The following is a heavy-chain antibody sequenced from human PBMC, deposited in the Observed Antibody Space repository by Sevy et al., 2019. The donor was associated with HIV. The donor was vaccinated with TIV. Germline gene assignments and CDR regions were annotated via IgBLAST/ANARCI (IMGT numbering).Heavy chain of an antibody. D-gene: IGHD1-26*01. CDR1: GFTFFNYG. J-gene: IGHJ1*01. V-gene: IGHV3-30*02. CDR2: IRNEGSQK. CDR3: ATYIGRYYATCARLEGAEYFQH. Sequence: GGYLRLSCAASGFTFFNYGMHWVRQAPGKGLQWMAFIRNEGSQKYYADVVKGRFTTSRDNSKNTLYLQMNSLRAEDSAVYYCATYIGRYYATCARLEGAEYFQHWGQGTLVTVSS.